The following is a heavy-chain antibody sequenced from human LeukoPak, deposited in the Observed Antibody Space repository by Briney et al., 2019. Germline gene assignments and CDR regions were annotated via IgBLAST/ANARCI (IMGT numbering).Heavy chain of an antibody. Sequence: PSETLSLTCTVSGGSISSYYWSWIRQPPGRGLEWIGYIYYSGSTNYNPSLKSRITISVDTSKNQFSLKLSSVTAADTAVYYCARESLSGYYHFDYWGQGTLVTVSS. CDR3: ARESLSGYYHFDY. V-gene: IGHV4-59*01. CDR2: IYYSGST. J-gene: IGHJ4*02. D-gene: IGHD3-22*01. CDR1: GGSISSYY.